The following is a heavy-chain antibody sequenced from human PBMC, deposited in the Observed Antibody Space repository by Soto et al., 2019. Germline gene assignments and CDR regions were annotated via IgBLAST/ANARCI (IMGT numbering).Heavy chain of an antibody. D-gene: IGHD6-13*01. J-gene: IGHJ4*02. CDR1: EGTFNSYA. CDR2: TIPYYNTL. V-gene: IGHV1-69*01. Sequence: QAQVVQSGAEVRKPGSSVKLSCKASEGTFNSYAIAWVRQAPGQGLEWMGGTIPYYNTLNYAQKFQDRVTITADDSTTTVYMEMSSLRSDDTAVYFCASGASRWYPYFFDSWAQGTMVIVSS. CDR3: ASGASRWYPYFFDS.